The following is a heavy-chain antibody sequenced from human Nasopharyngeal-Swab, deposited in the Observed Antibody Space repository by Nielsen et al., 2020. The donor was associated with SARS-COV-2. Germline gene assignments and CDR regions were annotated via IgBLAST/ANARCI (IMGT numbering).Heavy chain of an antibody. Sequence: GGSLRLSWAASGFTFSNYVMSWVRQAPGKGLECVSAISGSGTDTYYADSVQGRFTISRDNSKNTLYLQMNSLGADDTAVYSCARGSRAGYTYIDSWGQGTLVTVSS. CDR2: ISGSGTDT. V-gene: IGHV3-23*01. D-gene: IGHD3-16*01. J-gene: IGHJ4*02. CDR3: ARGSRAGYTYIDS. CDR1: GFTFSNYV.